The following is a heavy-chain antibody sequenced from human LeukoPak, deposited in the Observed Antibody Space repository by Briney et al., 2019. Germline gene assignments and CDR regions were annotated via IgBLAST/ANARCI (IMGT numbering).Heavy chain of an antibody. D-gene: IGHD3-10*01. V-gene: IGHV3-21*04. CDR2: ISSSSSYI. CDR1: GFTFSSYS. J-gene: IGHJ4*02. Sequence: PGGSLRLSCAASGFTFSSYSMNWVRQAPGKGLEWVSSISSSSSYIYYADSVKGRFTISRDNAKNSLYLQMNSLRAEDTAVYYCAKIGVLWFGERGRHLDYWGQGTLVTVSS. CDR3: AKIGVLWFGERGRHLDY.